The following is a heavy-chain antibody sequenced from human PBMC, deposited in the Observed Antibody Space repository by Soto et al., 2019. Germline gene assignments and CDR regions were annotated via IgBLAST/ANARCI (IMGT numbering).Heavy chain of an antibody. CDR1: GGSISSYY. CDR2: IYYSGSS. D-gene: IGHD3-10*01. V-gene: IGHV4-59*08. J-gene: IGHJ3*02. Sequence: QVQLQESGPGLVKPSETLSLTCTVSGGSISSYYWSWIRQPPGKGLEWIGYIYYSGSSNYNPSLKGRITISVATSQNQFSLKLGSVTAADTAVYYCARRYGSCFDIWGQGTMVTVSS. CDR3: ARRYGSCFDI.